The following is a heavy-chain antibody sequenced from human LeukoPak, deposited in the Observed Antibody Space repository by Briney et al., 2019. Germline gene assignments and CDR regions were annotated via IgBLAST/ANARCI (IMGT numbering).Heavy chain of an antibody. CDR1: GFTFSSYA. J-gene: IGHJ4*02. CDR3: ARDVLTYGSYFDY. D-gene: IGHD3-10*01. CDR2: ISYDGSNK. Sequence: GGSLRLSCAASGFTFSSYAMHWVRQAPGKGLEWVAVISYDGSNKYYADSVKGRFTISRDNSKNTLYLQMNSLRAEDTAVYYCARDVLTYGSYFDYWGQGTLVTVSS. V-gene: IGHV3-30-3*01.